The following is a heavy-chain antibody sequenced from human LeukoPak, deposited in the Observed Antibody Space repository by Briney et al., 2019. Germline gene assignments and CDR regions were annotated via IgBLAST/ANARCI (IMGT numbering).Heavy chain of an antibody. CDR1: GGSFSGYY. D-gene: IGHD1-26*01. Sequence: PSETLSLTCGVYGGSFSGYYWSWIRQPPGKGLEWIGEINHIGSTNYNPSLKSRVTISVDTSKNQFSLNLNSVTAADTAVYYCARLIHAGGARVAYWGQGTLVTVSS. CDR3: ARLIHAGGARVAY. V-gene: IGHV4-34*01. CDR2: INHIGST. J-gene: IGHJ4*02.